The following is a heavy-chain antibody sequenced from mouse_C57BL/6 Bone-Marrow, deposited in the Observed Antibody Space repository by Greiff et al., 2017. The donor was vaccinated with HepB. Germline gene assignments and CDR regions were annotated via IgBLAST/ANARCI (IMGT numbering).Heavy chain of an antibody. J-gene: IGHJ4*01. CDR1: GYAFTNYL. D-gene: IGHD2-5*01. CDR3: ARYSNYYYYAMDY. Sequence: VQLQQSGAELVRPGTSVKVSCKASGYAFTNYLIEWVKQRPGQGLEWIGVINPGSGGTNYNEKFKGKATLTADKSSSTAYMQLSSLTSEDSAVYFCARYSNYYYYAMDYWGQGTSVTVSS. CDR2: INPGSGGT. V-gene: IGHV1-54*01.